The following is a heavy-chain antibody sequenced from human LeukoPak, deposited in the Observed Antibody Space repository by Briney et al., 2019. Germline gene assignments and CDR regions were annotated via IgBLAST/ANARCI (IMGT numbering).Heavy chain of an antibody. CDR3: AKDSRIAARISDY. Sequence: GGSLRLSCAASGFTFSSYAMSWVRQAPGKGLEWVSAIGGSGCSTYYADSVKGRFTISRDNSKNTLYLQMNSLRAEDTAVYYCAKDSRIAARISDYWGQGTLVTVSS. CDR2: IGGSGCST. V-gene: IGHV3-23*01. CDR1: GFTFSSYA. D-gene: IGHD6-6*01. J-gene: IGHJ4*02.